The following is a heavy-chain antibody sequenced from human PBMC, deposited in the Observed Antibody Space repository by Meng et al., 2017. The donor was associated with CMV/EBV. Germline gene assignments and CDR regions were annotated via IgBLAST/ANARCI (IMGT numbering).Heavy chain of an antibody. Sequence: GGSLRLSCAASGFTFSSYSMNWVRQAPGKGLEWVSSISSSSSYIYYADSVKGRFTISRDNAKNSLYLQMNSLRAEDTAVYYCAREEYSHGLEYYYYGMDVWGQGTTVTVS. CDR3: AREEYSHGLEYYYYGMDV. J-gene: IGHJ6*02. V-gene: IGHV3-21*01. CDR1: GFTFSSYS. D-gene: IGHD5-18*01. CDR2: ISSSSSYI.